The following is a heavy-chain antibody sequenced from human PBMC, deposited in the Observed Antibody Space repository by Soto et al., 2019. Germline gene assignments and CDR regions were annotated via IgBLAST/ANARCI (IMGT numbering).Heavy chain of an antibody. Sequence: PSETLSLTCAVYGGSFSGYYWSWIRQPPGKGLEWIGEINHSGSTNYNPSLKSRVTISVDTSKNQFSLRLSSVTAADKAVYYCARTFYVLRFLEWSRKYNWFDPWGQGTLVTVSS. V-gene: IGHV4-34*01. CDR3: ARTFYVLRFLEWSRKYNWFDP. CDR1: GGSFSGYY. J-gene: IGHJ5*02. D-gene: IGHD3-3*01. CDR2: INHSGST.